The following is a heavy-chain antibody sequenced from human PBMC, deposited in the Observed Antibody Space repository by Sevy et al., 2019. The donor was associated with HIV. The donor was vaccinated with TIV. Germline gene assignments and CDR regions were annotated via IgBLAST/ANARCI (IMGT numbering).Heavy chain of an antibody. CDR3: ARRGVTSQYFQH. Sequence: ASLKVSCKASGYTFTGYYMHWVRQAPGQGLEWMGWINPNSGGTNYAQKFQGWVTMTRDTSISTAYMELSRLRSDDTAVYYCARRGVTSQYFQHWGQGTLVTVSS. V-gene: IGHV1-2*04. J-gene: IGHJ1*01. CDR1: GYTFTGYY. CDR2: INPNSGGT. D-gene: IGHD2-21*02.